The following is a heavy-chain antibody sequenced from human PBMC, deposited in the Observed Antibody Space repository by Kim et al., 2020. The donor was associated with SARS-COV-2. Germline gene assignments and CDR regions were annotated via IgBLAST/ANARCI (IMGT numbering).Heavy chain of an antibody. Sequence: GGSLRLSCAASGFTFSSYGMHWVRQAPGKGLEWVAVIWYDGSNKYYADSVKGRFTISRDNSKNTLYLQMNSLRAEDTAVYYCARAGIVVVPAAMYGAFDIWGQGTMVTVSS. CDR2: IWYDGSNK. CDR3: ARAGIVVVPAAMYGAFDI. J-gene: IGHJ3*02. V-gene: IGHV3-33*01. D-gene: IGHD2-2*01. CDR1: GFTFSSYG.